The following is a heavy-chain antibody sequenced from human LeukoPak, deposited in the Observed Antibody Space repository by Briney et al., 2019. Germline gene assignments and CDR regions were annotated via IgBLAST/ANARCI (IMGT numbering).Heavy chain of an antibody. D-gene: IGHD1-26*01. J-gene: IGHJ4*02. CDR2: MNPKSGKT. Sequence: ASVKVSCKASGYTFTSYGISWVRQATGQGLEWMGWMNPKSGKTGYAQKFQGRVTMTRNTSISTAYMELSSLRSEDTAVYYCARANPYSRWVYDFWGQGTLVTVSS. V-gene: IGHV1-8*02. CDR3: ARANPYSRWVYDF. CDR1: GYTFTSYG.